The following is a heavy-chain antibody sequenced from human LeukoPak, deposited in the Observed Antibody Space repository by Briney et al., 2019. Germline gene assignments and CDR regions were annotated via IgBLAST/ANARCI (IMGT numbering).Heavy chain of an antibody. CDR3: AEIAVAGSGEHDY. D-gene: IGHD6-19*01. V-gene: IGHV1-69*04. J-gene: IGHJ4*02. Sequence: SVKVSCKASGGAFSSYAISWVRQAPGQGLEWTGRIIPIFGIANYAQKFQGRVTITADKSTSTAYMELSSLRSEDTAVYYCAEIAVAGSGEHDYWGQGTLLTVSS. CDR2: IIPIFGIA. CDR1: GGAFSSYA.